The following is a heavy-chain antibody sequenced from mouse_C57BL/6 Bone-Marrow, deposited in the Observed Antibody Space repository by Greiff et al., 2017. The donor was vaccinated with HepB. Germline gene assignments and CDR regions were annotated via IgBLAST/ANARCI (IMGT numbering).Heavy chain of an antibody. CDR2: IRNKANGYTT. Sequence: EVKLVESGGGLVQPGGSLSLSCAASGFTFTDYYMSWVRQPPGKALEWLGFIRNKANGYTTEYSASVKGRFTISRDNSQSILYLQMNALRAEDSATYYCSYLYYAMDYWGQGTSVTVSS. J-gene: IGHJ4*01. V-gene: IGHV7-3*01. CDR1: GFTFTDYY. CDR3: SYLYYAMDY. D-gene: IGHD5-1*01.